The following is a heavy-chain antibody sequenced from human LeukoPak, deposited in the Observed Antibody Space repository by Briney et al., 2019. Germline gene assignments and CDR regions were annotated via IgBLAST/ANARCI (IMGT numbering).Heavy chain of an antibody. Sequence: PSETLSLTCTVSGGSLSSSSYYWGWIRQPPGKGLEWLGYLYDTGSINYNPSLKSRVTISVDTSKNQFSLKLSSVTAADTAVYYCARGTQQLDVRYFDLWGRGTLVTVSS. V-gene: IGHV4-61*05. CDR2: LYDTGSI. J-gene: IGHJ2*01. D-gene: IGHD6-13*01. CDR1: GGSLSSSSYY. CDR3: ARGTQQLDVRYFDL.